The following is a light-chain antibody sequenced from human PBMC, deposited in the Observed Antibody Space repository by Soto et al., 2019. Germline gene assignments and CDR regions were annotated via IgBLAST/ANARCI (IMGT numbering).Light chain of an antibody. CDR2: GAS. CDR1: QSVSSSY. CDR3: QQYVTSPPMYT. V-gene: IGKV3-20*01. J-gene: IGKJ2*01. Sequence: EIVLTQSPDTLSLSPGERATLSCRASQSVSSSYLAWYQQKPGQAPRLLIYGASTRATGIPDRFGGSGSGTDFTLTISRQEPEDFAVYYCQQYVTSPPMYTFGQGTKLEIK.